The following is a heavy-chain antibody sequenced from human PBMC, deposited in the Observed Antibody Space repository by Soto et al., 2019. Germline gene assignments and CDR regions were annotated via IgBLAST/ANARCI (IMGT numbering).Heavy chain of an antibody. CDR3: ARARYDFWSGYYMEWFDP. V-gene: IGHV4-59*01. Sequence: SETLSLTCTVSGGSISSYYWSWIRQPPGKGLEWIGYIYYSGSTNYNPSLKSRVTISVDTSKNQFSLKLSSVTAADTAVYYCARARYDFWSGYYMEWFDPWGQGTLVTVSS. CDR1: GGSISSYY. J-gene: IGHJ5*02. D-gene: IGHD3-3*01. CDR2: IYYSGST.